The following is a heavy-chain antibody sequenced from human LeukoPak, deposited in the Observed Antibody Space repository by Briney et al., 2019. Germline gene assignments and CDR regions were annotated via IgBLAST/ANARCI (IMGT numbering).Heavy chain of an antibody. D-gene: IGHD6-19*01. J-gene: IGHJ5*02. V-gene: IGHV1-69*13. CDR1: GGTFSSYA. CDR2: IIPIFGTA. Sequence: ASVTVSCKASGGTFSSYAISWVRQAPGQGLEWMGGIIPIFGTANYAQKFQGRVTITADESTSTAYMELSSLRSEDTAVYYCAREGEQWLVPWFDPWGQGTLVTVSS. CDR3: AREGEQWLVPWFDP.